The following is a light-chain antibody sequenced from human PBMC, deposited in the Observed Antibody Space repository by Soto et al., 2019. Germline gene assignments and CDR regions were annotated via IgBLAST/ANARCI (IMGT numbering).Light chain of an antibody. CDR3: AAWDDSLSGYVV. CDR2: RNN. J-gene: IGLJ2*01. Sequence: QPVLTQPPSASGTPGQRVTISCSGSSSNIGSNYVYWYQQLPGTAPKLLIYRNNQRPSGVPDRFSGSKSGTSASLAISGLRSEEEADYYCAAWDDSLSGYVVFGGGTKVTVL. V-gene: IGLV1-47*01. CDR1: SSNIGSNY.